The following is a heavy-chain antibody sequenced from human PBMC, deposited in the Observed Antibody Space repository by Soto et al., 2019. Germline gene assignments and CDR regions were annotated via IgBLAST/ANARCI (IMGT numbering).Heavy chain of an antibody. Sequence: PSETLSLTCTVSGGSISSYYWSWIRQPPGKGLEWIGYIYYSGSTNYNPSLKSRVTISVDTSKNQFSLKLSSVTAADTAVYYCATQKVGGIAAAGTGGWFDPWGRGTLVTVSS. V-gene: IGHV4-59*01. D-gene: IGHD6-13*01. J-gene: IGHJ5*02. CDR1: GGSISSYY. CDR3: ATQKVGGIAAAGTGGWFDP. CDR2: IYYSGST.